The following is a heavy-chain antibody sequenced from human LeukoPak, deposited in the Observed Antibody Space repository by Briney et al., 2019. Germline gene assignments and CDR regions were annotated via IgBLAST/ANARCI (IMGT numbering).Heavy chain of an antibody. Sequence: SETLSLTCAVSGGSISSGGYSWSWIRQPPGKGLEWIGYIYYSGSTYYNPSLKSRLTISIDTSNNKFSLKLSSVTAADTAVYYCARMSGVGFSSPSGDVWGRGTLVTVSS. CDR3: ARMSGVGFSSPSGDV. CDR2: IYYSGST. D-gene: IGHD6-19*01. J-gene: IGHJ2*01. CDR1: GGSISSGGYS. V-gene: IGHV4-30-4*07.